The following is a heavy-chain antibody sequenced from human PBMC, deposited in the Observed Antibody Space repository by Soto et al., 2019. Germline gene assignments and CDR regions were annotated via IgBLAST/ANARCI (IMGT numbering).Heavy chain of an antibody. J-gene: IGHJ5*02. CDR1: GGTFNSYT. V-gene: IGHV1-69*02. CDR3: ARSELAYYYGSGSYPWFDP. CDR2: IIPILGIA. D-gene: IGHD3-10*01. Sequence: SVKVSCKASGGTFNSYTISWVRQAPGQGLEWMGRIIPILGIANYAQKFQGRVTITADKSTSTAYMELSSLRSEDTAVYYCARSELAYYYGSGSYPWFDPWGQGTLVTVSS.